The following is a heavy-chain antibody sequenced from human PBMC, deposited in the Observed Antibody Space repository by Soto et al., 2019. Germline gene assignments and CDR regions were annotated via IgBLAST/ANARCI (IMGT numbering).Heavy chain of an antibody. J-gene: IGHJ4*02. CDR3: ARVRGYSYGYLDY. Sequence: PGGSLRLSCAASGFTFSSYIMNWVRQAPGKGLEWVSSISSSSSYIYYADSVKGRFTISRDNAKNSLYLQMNSLRAEDTAVYYCARVRGYSYGYLDYWGQGTLVTVSS. D-gene: IGHD5-18*01. V-gene: IGHV3-21*01. CDR2: ISSSSSYI. CDR1: GFTFSSYI.